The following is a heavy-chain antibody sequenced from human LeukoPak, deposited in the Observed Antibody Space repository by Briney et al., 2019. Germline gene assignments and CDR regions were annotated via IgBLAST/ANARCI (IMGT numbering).Heavy chain of an antibody. J-gene: IGHJ4*02. CDR2: IYHSGST. V-gene: IGHV4-30-2*01. CDR3: ASLWFGESYYFDY. Sequence: SQTLSLTCAVSGGSISSGGYSWSWIRQPPGKGLEWIGYIYHSGSTYYNPSLKSRVTISVDSSKNQFSLKLSSVTAADTAVYYCASLWFGESYYFDYWGQGTLVTVSS. D-gene: IGHD3-10*01. CDR1: GGSISSGGYS.